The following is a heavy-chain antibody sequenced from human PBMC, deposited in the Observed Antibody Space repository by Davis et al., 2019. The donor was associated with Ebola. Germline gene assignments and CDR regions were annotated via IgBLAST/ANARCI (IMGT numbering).Heavy chain of an antibody. J-gene: IGHJ3*02. CDR3: ARDMDFGNDAFDI. Sequence: SETLSLTCAVYGGSFSGYYWSWIRQPPGKGLEWIGEINHSGSTNYNPSLKSRVTISVDTSKNQFSLKLSSVTAADTAVYYCARDMDFGNDAFDIWGQGTMVTVSS. V-gene: IGHV4-34*01. CDR1: GGSFSGYY. CDR2: INHSGST. D-gene: IGHD3-10*01.